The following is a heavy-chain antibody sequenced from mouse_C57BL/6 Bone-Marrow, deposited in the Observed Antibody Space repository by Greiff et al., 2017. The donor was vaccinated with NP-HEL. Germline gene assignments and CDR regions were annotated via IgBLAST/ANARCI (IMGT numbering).Heavy chain of an antibody. CDR2: IYPGGGYT. CDR1: GYTFTNYW. J-gene: IGHJ2*01. CDR3: ARCDYDVFDY. Sequence: VKLVESGAELVRPGTSVKMSCKASGYTFTNYWIGWAKQRPGHGLEWIGDIYPGGGYTNYNEKFKGKATLTADKSSSTAYMQFSSLTSEDSAIYYCARCDYDVFDYWGQGTTLTVSS. V-gene: IGHV1-63*01. D-gene: IGHD2-4*01.